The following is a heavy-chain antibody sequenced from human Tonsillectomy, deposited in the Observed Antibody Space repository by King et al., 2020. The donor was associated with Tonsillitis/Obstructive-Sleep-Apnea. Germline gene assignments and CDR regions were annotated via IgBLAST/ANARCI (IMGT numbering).Heavy chain of an antibody. CDR2: IYYSGST. V-gene: IGHV4-59*01. J-gene: IGHJ6*03. CDR1: GGSIRSYY. Sequence: QLQESGPGLVKPSETLSLTCTVSGGSIRSYYWSWIRQPPGKGLEWIGYIYYSGSTNYNPSLKSLVTISVDTSKNQFSLKLSSFTAADTAVYYCARKTTVLDYYYYYYMDVWGKGTTVTVSS. D-gene: IGHD4-17*01. CDR3: ARKTTVLDYYYYYYMDV.